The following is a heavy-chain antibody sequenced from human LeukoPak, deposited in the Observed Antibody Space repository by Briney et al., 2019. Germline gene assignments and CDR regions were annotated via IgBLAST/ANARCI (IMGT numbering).Heavy chain of an antibody. CDR3: ARDMLGSYDS. CDR1: RFTFSDYY. D-gene: IGHD2-8*01. V-gene: IGHV3-72*01. Sequence: GGSLRLSCAASRFTFSDYYMDWVRQAPGKGLEWVCRSKNKAESYTTRYAASVEGRFTNSKDDSKNLLYLQMNSLQSEDTAVYYCARDMLGSYDSWGQGTLVTVCS. J-gene: IGHJ5*01. CDR2: SKNKAESYTT.